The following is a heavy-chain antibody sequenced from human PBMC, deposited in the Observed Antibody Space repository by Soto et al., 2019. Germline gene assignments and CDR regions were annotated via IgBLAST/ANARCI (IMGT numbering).Heavy chain of an antibody. CDR2: INHSGST. D-gene: IGHD2-2*01. CDR3: ARSAAAPGVFDY. V-gene: IGHV4-34*01. Sequence: SETLSLTCAVYGGSFSGYYWSWIRQPPGKGLEWIGEINHSGSTNYNPSLKSRVTISVDTSRNQFSLKLSSVTAADTAVYYCARSAAAPGVFDYWGQGTLVTSPQ. J-gene: IGHJ4*02. CDR1: GGSFSGYY.